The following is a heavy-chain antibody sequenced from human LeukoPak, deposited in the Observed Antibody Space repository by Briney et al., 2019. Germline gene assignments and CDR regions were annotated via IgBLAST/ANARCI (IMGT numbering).Heavy chain of an antibody. D-gene: IGHD3-16*01. Sequence: GGSLRLSCAASGFTFSDYYMNWVRQAPGKGLEWVSYISSGDSTKYYADSVKGRFTISRDNAKNSLYLQMNSLRAEDTAVYYCGRGPLWDYYYYGRDVGGKGPPATVS. CDR3: GRGPLWDYYYYGRDV. J-gene: IGHJ6*04. CDR1: GFTFSDYY. V-gene: IGHV3-11*01. CDR2: ISSGDSTK.